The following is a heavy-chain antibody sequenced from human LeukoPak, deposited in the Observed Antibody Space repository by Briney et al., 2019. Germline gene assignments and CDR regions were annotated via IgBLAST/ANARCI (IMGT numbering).Heavy chain of an antibody. Sequence: PGGSLRLSCAASGFTFSSYAMSWVRQAPGKGLEWVSGLTGSGASAYYADSVKGRFTISRDNSKNTLYLQLNSLRAEDTAVYYCAKVSSPYHYDSGGRNYYFDYRGQGTLVTVSS. J-gene: IGHJ4*02. V-gene: IGHV3-23*01. CDR1: GFTFSSYA. CDR3: AKVSSPYHYDSGGRNYYFDY. D-gene: IGHD3-22*01. CDR2: LTGSGASA.